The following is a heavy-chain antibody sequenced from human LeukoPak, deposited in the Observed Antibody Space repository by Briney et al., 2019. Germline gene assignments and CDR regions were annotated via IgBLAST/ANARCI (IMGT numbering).Heavy chain of an antibody. Sequence: TGGSLRLSCAASGFTFSSYAMSWVRQAPGKGLEWVSTISGSGGRTYYADSVKGRFTISRDNSKNTLYLQMNSLRAEDTAVYYCARGGTRAERNYYYMDVWGKGTTVTVSS. CDR3: ARGGTRAERNYYYMDV. V-gene: IGHV3-23*01. CDR2: ISGSGGRT. CDR1: GFTFSSYA. J-gene: IGHJ6*03.